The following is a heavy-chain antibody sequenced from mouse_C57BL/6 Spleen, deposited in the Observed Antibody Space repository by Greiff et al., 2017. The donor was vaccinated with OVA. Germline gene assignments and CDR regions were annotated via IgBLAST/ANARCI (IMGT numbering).Heavy chain of an antibody. CDR2: INPNNGGT. CDR3: ARVCYSNYSYYAMDY. J-gene: IGHJ4*01. Sequence: VQLQQSGPELVKPGASVKIPCKASGYTFTDYNMDWVKQSHGKSLEWIGDINPNNGGTIYNQKFKGKATLTVDKSSSTAYMELRSLTSEDTAVYYCARVCYSNYSYYAMDYWGQGTSVTVSS. D-gene: IGHD2-5*01. CDR1: GYTFTDYN. V-gene: IGHV1-18*01.